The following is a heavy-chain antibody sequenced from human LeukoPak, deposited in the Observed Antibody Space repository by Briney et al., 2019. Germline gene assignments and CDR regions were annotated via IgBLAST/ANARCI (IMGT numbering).Heavy chain of an antibody. CDR3: ARGYGDCVGYFHH. CDR2: IKQDGSEE. D-gene: IGHD4-17*01. Sequence: GGSLRLSCAASGFTFSRYWMNWVRQAPGKGLEWVANIKQDGSEEYYVDSVKGRFSISRDNAKNSVYLQMNSLRAEDTAVYYCARGYGDCVGYFHHWGQGTLVTVFS. CDR1: GFTFSRYW. V-gene: IGHV3-7*03. J-gene: IGHJ1*01.